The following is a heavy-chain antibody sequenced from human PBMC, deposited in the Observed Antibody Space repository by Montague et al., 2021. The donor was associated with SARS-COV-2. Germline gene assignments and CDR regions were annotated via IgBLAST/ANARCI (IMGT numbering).Heavy chain of an antibody. CDR3: ASDLSIYDSSAYYFQLDY. J-gene: IGHJ4*02. CDR1: GFTFSDYA. V-gene: IGHV3-30*04. CDR2: ISYDGSNK. Sequence: SLRLSCAASGFTFSDYAMHWVRQAPGKGLEWVAVISYDGSNKYYADSVKGRFTISRGNSKNTLYLQMNSLRAEDTAVYYCASDLSIYDSSAYYFQLDYWGQGTLVTVSS. D-gene: IGHD3-22*01.